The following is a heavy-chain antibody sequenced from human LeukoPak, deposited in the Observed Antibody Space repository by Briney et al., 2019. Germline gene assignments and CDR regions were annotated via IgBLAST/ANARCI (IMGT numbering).Heavy chain of an antibody. Sequence: ASVKVSCKASGGTFSSYAISWVRQAPGQGLEWMGRIIPIFGTANYAQKLQGRVTMTTDTSTSTAYMELRSLRSDDTAVYYCARDPYYDSSGYTYFDYWGQGTLVTVSS. CDR2: IIPIFGTA. CDR1: GGTFSSYA. J-gene: IGHJ4*02. CDR3: ARDPYYDSSGYTYFDY. D-gene: IGHD3-22*01. V-gene: IGHV1-69*05.